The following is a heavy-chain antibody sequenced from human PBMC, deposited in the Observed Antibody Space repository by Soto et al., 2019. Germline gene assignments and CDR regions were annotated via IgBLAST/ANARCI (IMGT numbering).Heavy chain of an antibody. D-gene: IGHD2-15*01. CDR1: GGTFSSYA. V-gene: IGHV1-69*12. Sequence: QVQLVQSGAEVKKPGSSVKVSCKASGGTFSSYAISWVRQAPGQGLEWMGGIIPIFGTANYAQKFQGRVTITADESTSPAYMELSSLRSEDTAVYYCARGSPGRSAATDYYYYGMDLWGQGTTVTVSS. CDR2: IIPIFGTA. J-gene: IGHJ6*02. CDR3: ARGSPGRSAATDYYYYGMDL.